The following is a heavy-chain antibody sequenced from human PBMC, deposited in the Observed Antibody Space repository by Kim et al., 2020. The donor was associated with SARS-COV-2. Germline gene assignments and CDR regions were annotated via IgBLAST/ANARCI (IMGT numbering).Heavy chain of an antibody. J-gene: IGHJ3*02. CDR1: GFTFSNAW. CDR3: TTEIDTAMVYAFDI. Sequence: LSLTCAASGFTFSNAWMSWVRQAPGKGLEWVGRIKSKTDGGTTDYAAPVKGRFTISRDDSKNTLYLQMNSLKTEDTAVYYCTTEIDTAMVYAFDIWGQGTMVTVSS. D-gene: IGHD5-18*01. V-gene: IGHV3-15*01. CDR2: IKSKTDGGTT.